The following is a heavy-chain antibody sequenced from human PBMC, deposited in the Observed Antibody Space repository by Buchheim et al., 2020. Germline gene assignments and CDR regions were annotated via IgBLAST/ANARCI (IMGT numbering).Heavy chain of an antibody. V-gene: IGHV4-30-2*01. J-gene: IGHJ6*02. Sequence: QLQLQESGSGLVKPSQTLSLTCAVSGGSISSGGYSWSWIRQPPGKGLEWIGYIYHSGSTYYNPSLKSRVTISVDRSKNQFSLKLSSVTAADTAVYYCARGAGYSYGYGKTYYYYGMDVWGQGTT. D-gene: IGHD5-18*01. CDR3: ARGAGYSYGYGKTYYYYGMDV. CDR1: GGSISSGGYS. CDR2: IYHSGST.